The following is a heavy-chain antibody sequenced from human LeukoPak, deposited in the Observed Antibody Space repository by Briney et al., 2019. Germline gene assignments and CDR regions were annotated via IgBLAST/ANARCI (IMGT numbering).Heavy chain of an antibody. V-gene: IGHV3-23*01. CDR2: ISTSAAGT. Sequence: GGSLRLSCAASGFTFGSYGMSWVRQALGKGLEWVSAISTSAAGTYYAASVKGRFTISRDNSRNTLYLQMNSLRAEDTAVYYCAKASAVDHYLSFDYWGQGSLVTVSS. J-gene: IGHJ4*02. D-gene: IGHD2/OR15-2a*01. CDR3: AKASAVDHYLSFDY. CDR1: GFTFGSYG.